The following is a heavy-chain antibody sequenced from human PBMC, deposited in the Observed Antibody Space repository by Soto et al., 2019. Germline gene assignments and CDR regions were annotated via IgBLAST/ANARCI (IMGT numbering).Heavy chain of an antibody. CDR2: ITGSGDGT. D-gene: IGHD3-9*01. J-gene: IGHJ4*02. V-gene: IGHV3-23*01. Sequence: GGSLRLSCAASGFTFSNYAMNWVRQIPGQGPEWVASITGSGDGTYYADSVKGRFTISRDNSNNSLYLQMNSLRAEDTAVYYCARAKDILSVVGYWGQGTLVTVSS. CDR1: GFTFSNYA. CDR3: ARAKDILSVVGY.